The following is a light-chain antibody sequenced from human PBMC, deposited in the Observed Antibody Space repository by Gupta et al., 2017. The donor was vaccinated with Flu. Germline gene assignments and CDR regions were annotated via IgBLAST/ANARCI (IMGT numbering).Light chain of an antibody. CDR1: QSISSY. CDR2: AAS. J-gene: IGKJ4*01. V-gene: IGKV1-39*01. Sequence: DIQMTQSPSSLSASVGDRVTITCRASQSISSYLNWYQQKPGKAPKLLIYAASSLQSGVPSRFSGSGSGTDFTLTISSLQPEDFATYYCQQRDSTLAGFGGGTKVEIK. CDR3: QQRDSTLAG.